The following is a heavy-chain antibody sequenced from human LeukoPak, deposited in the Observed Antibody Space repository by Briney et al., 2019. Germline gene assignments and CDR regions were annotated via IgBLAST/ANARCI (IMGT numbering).Heavy chain of an antibody. Sequence: GESLKISCKGSGYGFTSYWIGWVRQMPGKGLEWMGIINPDDSDTRYSPSFQGQVTISADKSISTAYLQWSSLKASDTAMYYCARQLDRRWRDAFDIWGQGTMVTVSS. D-gene: IGHD4-23*01. CDR1: GYGFTSYW. CDR2: INPDDSDT. V-gene: IGHV5-51*01. CDR3: ARQLDRRWRDAFDI. J-gene: IGHJ3*02.